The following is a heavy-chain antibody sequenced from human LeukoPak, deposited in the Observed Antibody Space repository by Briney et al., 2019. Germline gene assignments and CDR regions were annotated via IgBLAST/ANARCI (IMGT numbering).Heavy chain of an antibody. J-gene: IGHJ4*02. CDR3: ARIYDFWSGSYFDY. Sequence: SETLSLTCTVSGGSISSYYWSWIRQPPGKGLEWIGYIYYTGSTNYNPSLKSRVTISVDTSKNQFSLKLSSVTAADTAVYYCARIYDFWSGSYFDYWGQGTLVTVSS. D-gene: IGHD3-3*01. CDR2: IYYTGST. V-gene: IGHV4-59*12. CDR1: GGSISSYY.